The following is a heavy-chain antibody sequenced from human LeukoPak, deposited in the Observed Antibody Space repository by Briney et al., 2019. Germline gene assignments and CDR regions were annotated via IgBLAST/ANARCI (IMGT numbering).Heavy chain of an antibody. Sequence: PGGSLRLSCVASGFTFSSYWMHWVRHDPRKGLAWVSRISGDGRNINYADSVRGRFTISRDNAKNTLYLQMNTLRVEDTAVYYCTRDLMDYDVSTGLHHYYMDVWGQGTTVTVSS. CDR3: TRDLMDYDVSTGLHHYYMDV. V-gene: IGHV3-74*01. J-gene: IGHJ6*02. CDR1: GFTFSSYW. CDR2: ISGDGRNI. D-gene: IGHD3-9*01.